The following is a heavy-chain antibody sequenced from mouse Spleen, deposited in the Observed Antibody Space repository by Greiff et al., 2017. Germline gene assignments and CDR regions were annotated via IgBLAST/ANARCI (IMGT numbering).Heavy chain of an antibody. CDR3: ARRGNVYYGNPYYAMDY. CDR1: GYSFTDYN. Sequence: EVKLMESGPELVKPGASVKISCKASGYSFTDYNMNWVKQSNGKSLEWIGVINPNYGTTSYNQKFKGKATLTVDQSSSTAYMQLNSLTSEDSAVYYCARRGNVYYGNPYYAMDYWGQGTSVTVSS. CDR2: INPNYGTT. J-gene: IGHJ4*01. D-gene: IGHD2-1*01. V-gene: IGHV1-39*01.